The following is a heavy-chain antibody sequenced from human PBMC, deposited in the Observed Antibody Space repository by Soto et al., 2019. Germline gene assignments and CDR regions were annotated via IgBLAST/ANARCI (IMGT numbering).Heavy chain of an antibody. D-gene: IGHD6-19*01. CDR2: ISGGGGST. J-gene: IGHJ4*02. CDR3: AKGLVAVAGTGDFDY. V-gene: IGHV3-23*01. Sequence: GGSLRLSCAASGFTFSSYAMSWVRQAPGKGLEWVSAISGGGGSTYYADSVKGRFTISRDNSKNTLYLQMNSLRAEDTAVYYCAKGLVAVAGTGDFDYWGQGTLVTVSS. CDR1: GFTFSSYA.